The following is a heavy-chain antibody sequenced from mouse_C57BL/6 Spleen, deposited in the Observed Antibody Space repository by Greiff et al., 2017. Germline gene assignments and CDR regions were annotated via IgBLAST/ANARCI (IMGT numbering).Heavy chain of an antibody. Sequence: VQLVESGPELVKPGASVKISCKASGYAFSSSWLNWVKQRPGKGLEWIGRIYPGDGDTNYNGKFKGKATLTADKYSSTADMQLSSQSSENSAVYFCARDGYGAYWGQGTLVTVSA. CDR2: IYPGDGDT. J-gene: IGHJ3*01. CDR1: GYAFSSSW. V-gene: IGHV1-82*01. D-gene: IGHD2-2*01. CDR3: ARDGYGAY.